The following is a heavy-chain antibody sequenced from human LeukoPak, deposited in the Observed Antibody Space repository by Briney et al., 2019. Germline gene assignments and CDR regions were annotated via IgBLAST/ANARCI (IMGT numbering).Heavy chain of an antibody. V-gene: IGHV3-23*01. J-gene: IGHJ4*02. D-gene: IGHD1-26*01. CDR3: AKGIELAVGATTADY. Sequence: PGGSLSLSCAASGFTISSYAMSWVRQAPGQGLEWVSAISGCGGSTYYADSVKGRFTISRDNSKNKLYLQMHSLRAEDTAVYYCAKGIELAVGATTADYGGQRTLVTVST. CDR2: ISGCGGST. CDR1: GFTISSYA.